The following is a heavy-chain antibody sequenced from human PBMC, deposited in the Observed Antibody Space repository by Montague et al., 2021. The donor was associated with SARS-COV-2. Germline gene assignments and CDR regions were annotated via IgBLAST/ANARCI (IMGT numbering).Heavy chain of an antibody. CDR2: IKRGDT. CDR1: GESYNPWGQSFNNYH. Sequence: SETLSLTCAVYGESYNPWGQSFNNYHWGWIRQSQGKGPEWIGDIKRGDTKYNPSLGSRVTISADTAKKQFSLMLTSVTASDTAVYYCARRPDPLLHLDWSQWYFDYYGLDVWGQGTAVIVS. V-gene: IGHV4-34*12. J-gene: IGHJ6*02. D-gene: IGHD3/OR15-3a*01. CDR3: ARRPDPLLHLDWSQWYFDYYGLDV.